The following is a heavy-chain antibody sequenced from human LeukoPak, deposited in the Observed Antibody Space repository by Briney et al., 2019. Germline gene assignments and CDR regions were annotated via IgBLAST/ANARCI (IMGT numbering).Heavy chain of an antibody. CDR3: AKDWGTYGDYSWFDP. V-gene: IGHV3-30*02. CDR2: IRYDGGNK. Sequence: GGSLRLSCAASGFTFSSYGMHWVRQAPGKGLEWVAFIRYDGGNKYYADSVKGRLTISRDNSKNTLYLQMNSLRAEDTAVYYCAKDWGTYGDYSWFDPWGQGTLVTVSS. D-gene: IGHD4-17*01. J-gene: IGHJ5*02. CDR1: GFTFSSYG.